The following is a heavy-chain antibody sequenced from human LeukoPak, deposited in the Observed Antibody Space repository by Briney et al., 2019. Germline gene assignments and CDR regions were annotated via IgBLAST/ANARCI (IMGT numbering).Heavy chain of an antibody. V-gene: IGHV3-66*01. CDR1: GFTVSSNY. CDR3: ARTPPYSCGGDCSFDY. J-gene: IGHJ4*02. Sequence: GGSLRLSCAASGFTVSSNYMSWVRQAPGKGLEWISFIYSGGSTAYADSVKGRFTISRDNSKNTLYLQMNSLKAEDTALYYCARTPPYSCGGDCSFDYWGQGTLVTVPS. CDR2: IYSGGST. D-gene: IGHD2-21*02.